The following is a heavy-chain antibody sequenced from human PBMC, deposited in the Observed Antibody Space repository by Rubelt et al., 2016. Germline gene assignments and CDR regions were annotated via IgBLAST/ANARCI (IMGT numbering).Heavy chain of an antibody. CDR2: IYYSGST. D-gene: IGHD4-17*01. J-gene: IGHJ4*02. CDR3: ARGGTTVTDYYFDY. V-gene: IGHV4-31*03. Sequence: QVQLQESGPGLVKPSQTLSLTCTVSGGSISSGDYYWSWIRQHPGKGLEWIGYIYYSGSTYYNPSLQSRLTILVDTSNNHCSLKLSSVTAADTAVYYCARGGTTVTDYYFDYWGQGTPVTVSS. CDR1: GGSISSGDYY.